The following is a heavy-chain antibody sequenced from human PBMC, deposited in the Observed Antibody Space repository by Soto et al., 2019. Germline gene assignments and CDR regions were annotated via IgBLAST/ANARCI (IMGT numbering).Heavy chain of an antibody. CDR1: GGAFNNYI. D-gene: IGHD1-26*01. Sequence: QVQLVQSGAEVKKPGSSVKVSCKASGGAFNNYIFDWVRQAPGQGLEWMGGIIPMFGTPKYAQTFQDRITISEDVSTGTAYMELTSLRFDDTAIYYCARGRDQPPVGLYFDSWGEGTRVTVSS. J-gene: IGHJ4*02. V-gene: IGHV1-69*01. CDR3: ARGRDQPPVGLYFDS. CDR2: IIPMFGTP.